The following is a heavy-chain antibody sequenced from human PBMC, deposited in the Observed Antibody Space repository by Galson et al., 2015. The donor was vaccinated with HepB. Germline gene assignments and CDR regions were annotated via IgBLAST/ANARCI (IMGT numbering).Heavy chain of an antibody. CDR3: ARGLLSLRIAVAGPVYGMDV. Sequence: SLRLSCAASGFTVSSNYVSWVRQALGKGLEWVSVIYSGGSTYYADSVRGRLTISRDNSKNTLYLQMNSLRAEDTAVYYCARGLLSLRIAVAGPVYGMDVWGQGTTVTVSS. CDR1: GFTVSSNY. CDR2: IYSGGST. D-gene: IGHD6-19*01. V-gene: IGHV3-66*01. J-gene: IGHJ6*02.